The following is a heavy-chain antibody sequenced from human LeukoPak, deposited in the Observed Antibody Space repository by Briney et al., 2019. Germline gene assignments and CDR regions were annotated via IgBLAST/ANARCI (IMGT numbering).Heavy chain of an antibody. V-gene: IGHV3-7*01. D-gene: IGHD6-19*01. J-gene: IGHJ5*02. CDR2: INPDGSET. CDR3: AGSRVAVTDTLDP. CDR1: GFPFNSYW. Sequence: GGSLRLSCAASGFPFNSYWMSWVRQAPGKGPEWVANINPDGSETRCVDSVKGRFTVSRDNAGNSLFLQVNSLRVEDTAVYYCAGSRVAVTDTLDPWGQGTLVTVSP.